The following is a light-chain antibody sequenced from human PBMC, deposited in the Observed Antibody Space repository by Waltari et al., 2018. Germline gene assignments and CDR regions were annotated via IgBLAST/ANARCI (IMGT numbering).Light chain of an antibody. J-gene: IGKJ1*01. CDR2: GAS. V-gene: IGKV3-15*01. CDR3: QQYNNWPRT. Sequence: EIVMTQSQATLSVSPGERATLSCRASQSVSSNLAWYQQKPGQAPMLLMYGASTRATGIPARFSGSGSGTEFTLTISSLQSEDFALYYCQQYNNWPRTFGQGTKVEIK. CDR1: QSVSSN.